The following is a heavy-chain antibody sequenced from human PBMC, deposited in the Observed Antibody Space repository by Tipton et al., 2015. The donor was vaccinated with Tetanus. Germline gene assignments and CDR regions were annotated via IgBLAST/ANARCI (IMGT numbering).Heavy chain of an antibody. Sequence: QVQLVQSGAEMKKPGSSVEVSCKASGGTFTNYALNWVRQAPGQGLEWMGWNSGYNGNTNYAQKLQGRVTMTTDTSTNTAYMELRSLRSDDTAVYYCARLVRQWLVPEDYWGQGTLVTVSS. J-gene: IGHJ4*02. V-gene: IGHV1-18*01. D-gene: IGHD6-19*01. CDR2: NSGYNGNT. CDR3: ARLVRQWLVPEDY. CDR1: GGTFTNYA.